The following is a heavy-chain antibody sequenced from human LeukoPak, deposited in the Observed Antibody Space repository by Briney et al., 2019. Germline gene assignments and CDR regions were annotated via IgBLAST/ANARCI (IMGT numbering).Heavy chain of an antibody. CDR1: GYTFTEHY. J-gene: IGHJ4*02. Sequence: ASVKVSCKASGYTFTEHYMHWVRQAPGQGLEWMGEIHSNSGGTRHAQRFQGRVTMTRDTSISTVYMELSSLTSDDSAVYYCARDPPSDPSVSFDYWGQGSLVTVSS. V-gene: IGHV1-2*02. CDR3: ARDPPSDPSVSFDY. CDR2: IHSNSGGT. D-gene: IGHD5-24*01.